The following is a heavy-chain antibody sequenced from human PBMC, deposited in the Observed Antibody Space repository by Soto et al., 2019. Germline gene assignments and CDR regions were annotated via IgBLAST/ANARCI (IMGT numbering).Heavy chain of an antibody. Sequence: PGESLRISCKGSGYSFTSYWIGWVRQMPGKGLELMGIIYPGDSDTRYSPSFQGQVIISSDKSISTAYLQWSSLKASYTAMYYCARTAAAGKYYYGMDVWGQGTTVTVSS. CDR1: GYSFTSYW. J-gene: IGHJ6*02. CDR3: ARTAAAGKYYYGMDV. CDR2: IYPGDSDT. D-gene: IGHD6-13*01. V-gene: IGHV5-51*01.